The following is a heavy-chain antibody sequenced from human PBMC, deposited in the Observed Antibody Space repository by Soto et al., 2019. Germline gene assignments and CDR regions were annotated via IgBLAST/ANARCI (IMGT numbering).Heavy chain of an antibody. J-gene: IGHJ4*02. CDR3: ARVESSSWYDY. CDR1: GYTFTXYG. D-gene: IGHD6-13*01. V-gene: IGHV1-18*01. Sequence: ASVKVSCKASGYTFTXYGISXXRQAPGQGLEWMGWISAYNGNTNYAQKLQGRVTMTTDTSTSTAYMELRSLRSDDTAVYYCARVESSSWYDYWGQGTLVTVSS. CDR2: ISAYNGNT.